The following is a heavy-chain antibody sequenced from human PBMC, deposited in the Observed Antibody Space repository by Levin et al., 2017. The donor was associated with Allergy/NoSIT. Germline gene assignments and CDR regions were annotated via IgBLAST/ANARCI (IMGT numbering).Heavy chain of an antibody. CDR3: ARVKTSGDSGKWFDP. D-gene: IGHD4-17*01. J-gene: IGHJ5*02. CDR2: IYYSGTT. Sequence: SETLSLTCTVSGCSISSPSYYWAWIRQPPGKGLECIGTIYYSGTTYYNPSLKSRVSISIDTSKNQFSLRLSSLTAADTAVYYCARVKTSGDSGKWFDPWGQGTLITVSS. V-gene: IGHV4-39*07. CDR1: GCSISSPSYY.